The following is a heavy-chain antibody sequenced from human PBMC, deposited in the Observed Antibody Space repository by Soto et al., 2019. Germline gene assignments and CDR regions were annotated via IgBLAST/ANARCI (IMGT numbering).Heavy chain of an antibody. CDR3: ARDHGYYYDSSGYYTTHFDY. V-gene: IGHV1-2*02. J-gene: IGHJ4*02. Sequence: ASVKVSCKASGYTFTGYYMHWVRQAPGQGLEWMGWINPNSGGTNYAQKFQGRVTMTRDTSISTAYMELSRLRSDDTAVYYCARDHGYYYDSSGYYTTHFDYWGQGTLVTVSP. D-gene: IGHD3-22*01. CDR1: GYTFTGYY. CDR2: INPNSGGT.